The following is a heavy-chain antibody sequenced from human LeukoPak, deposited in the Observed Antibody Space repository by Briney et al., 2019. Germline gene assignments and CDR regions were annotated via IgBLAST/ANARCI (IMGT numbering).Heavy chain of an antibody. CDR3: ARGQVSLYDFWSGYFDY. CDR2: IYTSGST. V-gene: IGHV4-61*02. J-gene: IGHJ4*02. D-gene: IGHD3-3*01. CDR1: GGSISSGSYY. Sequence: SGTLSLTCTVSGGSISSGSYYWSWIRQPAGKGLEWIGRIYTSGSTNYNPSLKSRVTISVDTSKNQFSLKLSSVTAADTAVYYCARGQVSLYDFWSGYFDYWGQGTLVTVSS.